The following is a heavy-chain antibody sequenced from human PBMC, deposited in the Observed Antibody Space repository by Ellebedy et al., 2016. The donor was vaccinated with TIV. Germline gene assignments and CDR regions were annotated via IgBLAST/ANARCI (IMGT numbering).Heavy chain of an antibody. CDR2: ISYDESNK. CDR3: AKGLYCSSTSCSYYFDY. Sequence: GESLKISXAASGFTFSSYGMHWVRQAPGKGLEWVAVISYDESNKYYADSVKGRFTISRDNSKNTLYLQMNSLRAEDTAVYYCAKGLYCSSTSCSYYFDYWGQGTLVTVSS. V-gene: IGHV3-30*18. J-gene: IGHJ4*02. CDR1: GFTFSSYG. D-gene: IGHD2-2*01.